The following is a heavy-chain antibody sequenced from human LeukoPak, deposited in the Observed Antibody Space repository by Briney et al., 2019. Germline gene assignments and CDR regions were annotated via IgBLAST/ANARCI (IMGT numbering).Heavy chain of an antibody. D-gene: IGHD2-8*01. CDR3: ARDIVLVVYAIPGY. V-gene: IGHV3-30-3*01. J-gene: IGHJ4*02. CDR2: ISYDGSNK. Sequence: PGGSLRLSCAASGFTFSSYAMHWVRQAPGKGLEWVAVISYDGSNKYYADSVKGRFTISRDNSKNTLYLQMNSLRAEDTAVYYCARDIVLVVYAIPGYWGQGTLVTVSS. CDR1: GFTFSSYA.